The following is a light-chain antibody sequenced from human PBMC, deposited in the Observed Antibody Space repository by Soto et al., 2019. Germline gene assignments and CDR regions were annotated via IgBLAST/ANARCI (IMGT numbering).Light chain of an antibody. V-gene: IGKV3-20*01. J-gene: IGKJ4*02. Sequence: EIVLTQSPGTLSLSPGERATLSCRASQSVGRNYLAWYQQKPGQAPRLLIYGASSRATGIPDRFSGSGSGTDFTLTISRLEPEDFAVYYCQQYASSPLTFGGATEVEIK. CDR3: QQYASSPLT. CDR1: QSVGRNY. CDR2: GAS.